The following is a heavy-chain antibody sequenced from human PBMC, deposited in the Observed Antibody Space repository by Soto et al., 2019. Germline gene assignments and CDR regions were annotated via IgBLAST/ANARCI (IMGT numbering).Heavy chain of an antibody. J-gene: IGHJ4*02. Sequence: GGSLRLSCAASGFTLSSYAMSWVRQAPGKGLEWVSAISGRGGSTYYADSVKGRFTISRDNSKNTLYLQMNSLRAEDTAVYYCAKHLDFWSGYCFDYSGQGTLVTVSS. V-gene: IGHV3-23*01. D-gene: IGHD3-3*01. CDR3: AKHLDFWSGYCFDY. CDR1: GFTLSSYA. CDR2: ISGRGGST.